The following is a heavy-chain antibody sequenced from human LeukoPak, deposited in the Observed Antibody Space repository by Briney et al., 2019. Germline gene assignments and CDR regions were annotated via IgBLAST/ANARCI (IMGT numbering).Heavy chain of an antibody. CDR2: IYYSGSA. D-gene: IGHD3-10*01. J-gene: IGHJ4*02. CDR1: GGSISSGDYY. V-gene: IGHV4-30-4*01. Sequence: SETLSLTCTVSGGSISSGDYYWSWTRQPPGKGLEWIGYIYYSGSAYYNPSLKSRVTISVDTSKNQFSLKLSSVTAADTAVYYCARVIGTYYYGSGSYGFDYWGQGTLVTVSS. CDR3: ARVIGTYYYGSGSYGFDY.